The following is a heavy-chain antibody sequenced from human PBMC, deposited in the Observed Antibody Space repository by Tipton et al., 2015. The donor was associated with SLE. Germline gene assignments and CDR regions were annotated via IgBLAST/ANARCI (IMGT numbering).Heavy chain of an antibody. D-gene: IGHD3-22*01. J-gene: IGHJ4*02. CDR1: DYSISSTYY. CDR3: ARLSTDYADRSGYGYFDH. CDR2: IYHTGTT. Sequence: TLSLTCVVSDYSISSTYYWGWIRPPPGEGLEWIGNIYHTGTTYYIPSPQSRVTISIDTSKNKLSLKRTAVTAADTAAYYCARLSTDYADRSGYGYFDHWGQGTLVTASS. V-gene: IGHV4-38-2*01.